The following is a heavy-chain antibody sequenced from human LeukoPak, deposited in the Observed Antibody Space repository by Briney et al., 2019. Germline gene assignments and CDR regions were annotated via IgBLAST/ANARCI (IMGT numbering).Heavy chain of an antibody. CDR2: IIPSGDTT. V-gene: IGHV1-46*01. J-gene: IGHJ4*02. CDR1: GYTFTSYY. Sequence: ASVKVSCKASGYTFTSYYIHWVRQAPGQGLEWMGRIIPSGDTTHYSQKFQGRVTITRDTSTSTVYLVLSSLRSEDTAIYYCARDGSKWNFDYWGQGTLVTVSS. CDR3: ARDGSKWNFDY. D-gene: IGHD6-13*01.